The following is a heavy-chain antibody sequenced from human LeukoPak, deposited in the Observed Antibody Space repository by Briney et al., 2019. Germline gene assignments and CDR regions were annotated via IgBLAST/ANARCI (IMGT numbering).Heavy chain of an antibody. D-gene: IGHD6-13*01. CDR1: GFTFSSYA. CDR2: ISSNGGST. J-gene: IGHJ4*02. CDR3: VKDGAAAGTLFLFGY. Sequence: PGGSLRLSCAAPGFTFSSYAMHWVRQAPGKGLEYVSAISSNGGSTYYADSVKGRFTISRDNSKNTLYLQMSSLRAEDTAVYYCVKDGAAAGTLFLFGYWGQGTLVTVSS. V-gene: IGHV3-64D*09.